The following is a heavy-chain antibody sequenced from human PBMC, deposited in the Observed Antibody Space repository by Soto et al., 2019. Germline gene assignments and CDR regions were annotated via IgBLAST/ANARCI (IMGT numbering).Heavy chain of an antibody. CDR2: ISAHNGNT. Sequence: QVHLVQSGAEVKKPGASVKVSCKASGYTFTSYGITWVRQAPGQGLEWMGWISAHNGNTDYAQKLQGRVIVTRDTSTSTAYMELRSLISDDTAVYYCARGRYGDYWGLGVLVTVSS. D-gene: IGHD1-1*01. V-gene: IGHV1-18*01. CDR1: GYTFTSYG. CDR3: ARGRYGDY. J-gene: IGHJ4*02.